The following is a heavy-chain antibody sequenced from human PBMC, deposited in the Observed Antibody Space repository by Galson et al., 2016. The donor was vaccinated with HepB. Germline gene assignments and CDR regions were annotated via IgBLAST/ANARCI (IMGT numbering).Heavy chain of an antibody. CDR1: GFTFDDYA. Sequence: SLRLSCAASGFTFDDYALHWVRQAPGKGLEWVSGISWNSGSIDYAGSVRGRFTISRDNAKNSPYLQMNSLRVEDTALYYCAKGDSPHMMTFGGVTIMYYFDYWGRGTQVTVSS. J-gene: IGHJ4*02. CDR3: AKGDSPHMMTFGGVTIMYYFDY. D-gene: IGHD3-16*01. CDR2: ISWNSGSI. V-gene: IGHV3-9*01.